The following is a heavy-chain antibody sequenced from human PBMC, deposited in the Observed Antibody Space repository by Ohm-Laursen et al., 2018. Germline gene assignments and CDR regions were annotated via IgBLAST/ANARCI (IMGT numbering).Heavy chain of an antibody. CDR3: AGVLAVAGTRTYYYYYGMDV. D-gene: IGHD6-19*01. Sequence: LSLTCAASGFNFNTYEMNWVRQASGKGLEWVANIHYSRTSLIYYADSVIGRFTISRDNAKNSLFLQMNSLRAEDTAVYYCAGVLAVAGTRTYYYYYGMDVWGQGTTVTVSS. CDR1: GFNFNTYE. J-gene: IGHJ6*02. V-gene: IGHV3-48*03. CDR2: IHYSRTSLI.